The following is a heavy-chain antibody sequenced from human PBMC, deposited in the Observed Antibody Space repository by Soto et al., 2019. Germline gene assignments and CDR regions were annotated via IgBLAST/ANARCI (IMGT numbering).Heavy chain of an antibody. CDR1: GGSIDNYEYS. V-gene: IGHV4-30-4*01. CDR3: ARDRSNSPDYFAF. CDR2: IYYSWRT. D-gene: IGHD6-6*01. J-gene: IGHJ4*02. Sequence: QVQLQESGPGLVKPSQTLSLTCTVSGGSIDNYEYSWTWIRHPPGKGLEWVGYIYYSWRTNYNPSLNSRLTISIDTSKKQFSLRLTSVSAADTAMYYCARDRSNSPDYFAFWGQGTLVTVSS.